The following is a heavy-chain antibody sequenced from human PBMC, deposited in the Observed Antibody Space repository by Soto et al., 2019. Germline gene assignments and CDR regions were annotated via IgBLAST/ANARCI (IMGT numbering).Heavy chain of an antibody. D-gene: IGHD3-16*01. J-gene: IGHJ5*02. CDR2: ISYEGISK. Sequence: QEQLVQSGGGVVQPGGSLRLSCVGSGFMFRHFGMHWVRQAPGKALEWVAFISYEGISKYYGDSLKDRFTISRDNSKNTLYLQRNSLRPADTALYYCARNRWGSDGVPCDPWGQGSLGTVSS. V-gene: IGHV3-30*03. CDR1: GFMFRHFG. CDR3: ARNRWGSDGVPCDP.